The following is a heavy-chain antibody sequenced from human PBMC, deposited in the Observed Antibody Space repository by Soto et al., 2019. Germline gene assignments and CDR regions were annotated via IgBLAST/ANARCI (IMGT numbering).Heavy chain of an antibody. CDR3: AEAEAPRVRAAVFAY. CDR1: GFTFGGSA. Sequence: GGSLRLSCAASGFTFGGSAMHWVRQAPGKGRRWVSGISWNSGYNAYADSVKGRFTIARDKAKNSPYLRMNSMREEDTGLSCCAEAEAPRVRAAVFAYWGQGTLVTVSS. CDR2: ISWNSGYN. D-gene: IGHD6-13*01. V-gene: IGHV3-9*01. J-gene: IGHJ4*02.